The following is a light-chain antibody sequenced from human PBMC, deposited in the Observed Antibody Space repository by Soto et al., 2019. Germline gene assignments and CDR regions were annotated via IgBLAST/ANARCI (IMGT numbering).Light chain of an antibody. CDR3: QQYGSSGT. Sequence: VLTQSPGTLSLSPGDRATLSCRASQSVSTNYVAWSHQKPGQAPRILIYGTSTRATGIQDRFSGSGSGTDFTLTIRRMEPEDFAVDDCQQYGSSGTFGQGTKVDIK. J-gene: IGKJ1*01. V-gene: IGKV3-20*01. CDR2: GTS. CDR1: QSVSTNY.